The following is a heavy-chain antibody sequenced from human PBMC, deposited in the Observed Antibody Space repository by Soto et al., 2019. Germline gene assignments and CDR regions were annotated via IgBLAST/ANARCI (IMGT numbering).Heavy chain of an antibody. CDR3: ARGSMVRGVSQTFDY. CDR1: GFSLSTSGVG. V-gene: IGHV2-5*02. J-gene: IGHJ4*02. CDR2: IYWDDDK. D-gene: IGHD3-10*01. Sequence: SGPTLVKPTQTLTLTCTFSGFSLSTSGVGVGWIRQPPGKALEWLALIYWDDDKRYSPSLKSRLTITKDTSKNQVVRTMTNMDPVDTATYYCARGSMVRGVSQTFDYWGQGTLVTVSS.